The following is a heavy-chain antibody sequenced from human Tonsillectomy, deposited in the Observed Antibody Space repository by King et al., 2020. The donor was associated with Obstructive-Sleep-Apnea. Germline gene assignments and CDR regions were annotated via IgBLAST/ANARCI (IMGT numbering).Heavy chain of an antibody. D-gene: IGHD3-10*01. CDR1: GFSLSTGGVG. CDR3: AHRHGLDYHGSGSFDS. Sequence: TLKESGPTLVKPTQTLTLTCSLSGFSLSTGGVGVGWIRQPPGKALEWLALIHWNDDKSYSPSVKSRLTITKDTSKNQVVLTMTNMDPLDTATYYCAHRHGLDYHGSGSFDSWGQGTLVTVSS. V-gene: IGHV2-5*01. J-gene: IGHJ4*02. CDR2: IHWNDDK.